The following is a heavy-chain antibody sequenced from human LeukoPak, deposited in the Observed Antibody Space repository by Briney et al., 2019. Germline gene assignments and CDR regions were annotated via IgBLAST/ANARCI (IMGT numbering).Heavy chain of an antibody. CDR2: IIPIFGTA. CDR3: ARTDSSGYLTDY. J-gene: IGHJ4*02. CDR1: GGTFSSYA. Sequence: ASVKVSCKASGGTFSSYAISWVRQAPGQGLEWMGRIIPIFGTANYAQKFQGRVTITTDESTSTAYMELSSLGSEDTAVYYCARTDSSGYLTDYWGQGTLVTVSS. V-gene: IGHV1-69*05. D-gene: IGHD3-22*01.